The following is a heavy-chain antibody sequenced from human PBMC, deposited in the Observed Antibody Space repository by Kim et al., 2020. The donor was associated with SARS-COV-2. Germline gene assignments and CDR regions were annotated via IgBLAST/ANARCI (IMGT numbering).Heavy chain of an antibody. Sequence: KYSAAPVQRRLTNYRDNSKNTLYLQMESLRAEDTAVYYCAKGWIAARLSNWGQGTLVTVSS. CDR2: K. J-gene: IGHJ4*02. CDR3: AKGWIAARLSN. V-gene: IGHV3-23*01. D-gene: IGHD6-6*01.